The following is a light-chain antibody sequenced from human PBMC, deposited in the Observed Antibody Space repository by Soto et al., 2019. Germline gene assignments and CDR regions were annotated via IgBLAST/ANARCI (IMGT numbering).Light chain of an antibody. CDR1: QSVSSSY. Sequence: ETVLTQSPGTLSLSPGERATLSCRASQSVSSSYLAWYQQKPGQAPRLLSYDASSRATGIPDRFSGSGSGTDFPLTISRLEPEDFAVYYCQQYVRSPPSWTFGQGTKVEIK. J-gene: IGKJ1*01. V-gene: IGKV3-20*01. CDR2: DAS. CDR3: QQYVRSPPSWT.